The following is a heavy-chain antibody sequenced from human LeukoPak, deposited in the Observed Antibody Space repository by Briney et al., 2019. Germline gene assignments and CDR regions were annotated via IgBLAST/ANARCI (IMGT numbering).Heavy chain of an antibody. CDR3: ARVGVVVQKGDY. Sequence: GASVTVSCKASGYTFTSYGISWVRQAPGQGREGMGWISAYNGNTNYAQKLQGRVTMTTDTSTSTAYMELRSLRSDDTAVYYCARVGVVVQKGDYWGQGTLVTVSS. CDR1: GYTFTSYG. CDR2: ISAYNGNT. D-gene: IGHD3-22*01. J-gene: IGHJ4*02. V-gene: IGHV1-18*01.